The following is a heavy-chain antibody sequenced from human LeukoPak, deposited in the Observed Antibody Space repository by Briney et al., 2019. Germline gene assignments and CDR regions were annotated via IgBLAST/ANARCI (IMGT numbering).Heavy chain of an antibody. CDR2: ISGSGGST. Sequence: GGSLRLSCAASGFTFSSYAMSWVRQAPGKGLEWVSAISGSGGSTYYADSVKGRFTISRDNSKNTLYLQMNSLRAEDTAVYYCARAFYAYDFWSGPRGAFDIWGQGTMVTVSS. J-gene: IGHJ3*02. CDR3: ARAFYAYDFWSGPRGAFDI. V-gene: IGHV3-23*01. CDR1: GFTFSSYA. D-gene: IGHD3-3*01.